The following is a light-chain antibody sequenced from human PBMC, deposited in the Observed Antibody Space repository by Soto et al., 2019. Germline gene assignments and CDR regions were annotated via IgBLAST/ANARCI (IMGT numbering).Light chain of an antibody. V-gene: IGLV2-14*01. CDR1: SSDVGGYNY. Sequence: QSALTQPASVSGSPGQSIAISCTGTSSDVGGYNYVSWYQQHPGKTPNPMIYDVSNRPSGVSNRFSGSMSGNTASLTISGLQAEDEADYYCSSYTSSSTWVFGGGTKLTVL. J-gene: IGLJ3*02. CDR2: DVS. CDR3: SSYTSSSTWV.